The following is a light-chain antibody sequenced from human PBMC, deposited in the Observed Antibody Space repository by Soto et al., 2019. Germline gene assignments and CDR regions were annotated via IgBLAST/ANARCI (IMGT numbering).Light chain of an antibody. CDR1: QSVLYSSNNKNY. Sequence: DIVMTQSPESLPVSLGERATINCKSSQSVLYSSNNKNYLVWYQQKRGQPPRMIVSWASIRVSGVPERFSGGGSGTDFTLTISSLQAEDVAVYYCQQYFSPPFTFGPGTKVEIK. CDR2: WAS. V-gene: IGKV4-1*01. CDR3: QQYFSPPFT. J-gene: IGKJ3*01.